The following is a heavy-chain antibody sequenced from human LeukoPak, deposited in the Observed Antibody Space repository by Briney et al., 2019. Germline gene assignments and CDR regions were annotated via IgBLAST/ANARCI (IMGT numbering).Heavy chain of an antibody. J-gene: IGHJ5*02. CDR1: GDSTSGYY. CDR2: IYTSGSA. D-gene: IGHD6-19*01. CDR3: ARERSSGLAL. V-gene: IGHV4-4*07. Sequence: PSETLSLTCTVPGDSTSGYYWSWLRQPAEKGLEWIGRIYTSGSANYNPSLKSRVTMSLDTSKKQFSLQMSSVTAADTAIYYCARERSSGLALWGQGALVTVSS.